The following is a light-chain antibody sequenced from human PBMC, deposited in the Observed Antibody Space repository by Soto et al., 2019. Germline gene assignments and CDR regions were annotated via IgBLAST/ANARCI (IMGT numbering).Light chain of an antibody. CDR1: QSVSRW. CDR2: DAS. Sequence: IQMTQCPSILSASVGDSVTITCRASQSVSRWWDWYQQKPGKAPKLLIYDASSLNSGVPSRFSGSQSGTEFTLTITSLLPDDFATYFCQQYSSYSLPTFGGGTKVDI. CDR3: QQYSSYSLPT. V-gene: IGKV1-5*01. J-gene: IGKJ4*01.